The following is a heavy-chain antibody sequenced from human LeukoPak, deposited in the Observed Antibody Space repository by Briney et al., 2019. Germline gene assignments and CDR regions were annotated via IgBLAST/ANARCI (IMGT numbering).Heavy chain of an antibody. CDR3: AVRYSGYGIYFDY. Sequence: SVKVSCKASGGTFSSYAISWVRQAPGQGLEWMGGIIPIFGTANYAQKFQGRVTITADESTSTAYMELSSLRSEDTAVYYCAVRYSGYGIYFDYWGQGTLVTVSS. D-gene: IGHD5-12*01. J-gene: IGHJ4*02. CDR1: GGTFSSYA. CDR2: IIPIFGTA. V-gene: IGHV1-69*13.